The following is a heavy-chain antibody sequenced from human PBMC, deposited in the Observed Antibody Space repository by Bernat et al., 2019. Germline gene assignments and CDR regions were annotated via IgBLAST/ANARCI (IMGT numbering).Heavy chain of an antibody. D-gene: IGHD3-10*01. Sequence: EVQLVESGGGLVRPGWSLRLSCAASGFTFSSYAMSWVRQAPGKGLEWVSGISGDGSRAFYADSVKGRFTISRDHSKNMVYLQVNSLRAEDAAVYYCAKDAGGGDYGSGSYYKGVDSWGQGTLVTVSS. CDR2: ISGDGSRA. CDR1: GFTFSSYA. J-gene: IGHJ5*01. CDR3: AKDAGGGDYGSGSYYKGVDS. V-gene: IGHV3-23*04.